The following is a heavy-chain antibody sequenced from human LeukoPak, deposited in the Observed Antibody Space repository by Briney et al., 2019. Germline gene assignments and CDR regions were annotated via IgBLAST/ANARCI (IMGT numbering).Heavy chain of an antibody. CDR3: ARADSVPAGDYHYWYMDV. D-gene: IGHD2-2*01. CDR1: GYTFTGYY. V-gene: IGHV1-2*02. Sequence: ASVKVSCKASGYTFTGYYMHWVRQDLRQGPQWMGWINPNSGGTDYAQKFQGRVTMTRDTSIRTVYMELSSLRSDDTAVYYCARADSVPAGDYHYWYMDVWGKGTTVTVSS. CDR2: INPNSGGT. J-gene: IGHJ6*03.